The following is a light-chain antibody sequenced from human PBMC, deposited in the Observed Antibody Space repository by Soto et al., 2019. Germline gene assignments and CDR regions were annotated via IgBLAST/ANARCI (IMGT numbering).Light chain of an antibody. CDR1: SSNIGSNT. V-gene: IGLV1-44*01. Sequence: QSVLTQPPSASRTPGQIVAISCSGSSSNIGSNTVTWYQQLPGTAPKLLIYSTSQRSSGVPGRFSGSKSGASASLSISGLQSEDEADYYCAAWDDRLDVYVFGTGTKVTGL. J-gene: IGLJ1*01. CDR3: AAWDDRLDVYV. CDR2: STS.